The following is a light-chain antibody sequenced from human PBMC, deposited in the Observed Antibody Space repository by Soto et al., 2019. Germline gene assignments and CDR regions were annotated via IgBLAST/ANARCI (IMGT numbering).Light chain of an antibody. Sequence: QSVLTQPASASGTPGQSITIFCTGTSSDIGGYKYVSWHQHHPGKAPKVMIYDVSDRPSGVSSRFSGSKSGNTASLTISGLQAEDEADYYCSSFTSRGTYVFGTGTKVAVL. J-gene: IGLJ1*01. CDR1: SSDIGGYKY. CDR2: DVS. CDR3: SSFTSRGTYV. V-gene: IGLV2-14*03.